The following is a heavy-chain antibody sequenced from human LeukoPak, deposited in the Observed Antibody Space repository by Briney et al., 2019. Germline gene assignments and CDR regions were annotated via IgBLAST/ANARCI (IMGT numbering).Heavy chain of an antibody. J-gene: IGHJ3*01. CDR3: ARLRGYQMIYWVDAFDV. CDR1: GGSISSGSYY. D-gene: IGHD3/OR15-3a*01. Sequence: PSETLSLTCTVSGGSISSGSYYWSWIRQPAGKGLEWIGRIYTSGSTNYNPSLKSRVTISVDTSKNQFSLKLSSVTAADTAVYYCARLRGYQMIYWVDAFDVWGRGTMVTVS. CDR2: IYTSGST. V-gene: IGHV4-61*02.